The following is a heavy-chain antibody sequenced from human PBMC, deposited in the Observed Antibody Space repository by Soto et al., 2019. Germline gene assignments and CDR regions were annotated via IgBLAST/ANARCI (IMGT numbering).Heavy chain of an antibody. J-gene: IGHJ6*02. CDR3: ARGHSTDCSNGVCSFFYNHEMDV. D-gene: IGHD2-8*01. Sequence: ASVKVSCKASGYSFTDYHIHWVRQAPGQGLEWLGRINPKSGGTSTAQKLQGWVTMTRDRSISTVYMELTRLRSDDTAVYFCARGHSTDCSNGVCSFFYNHEMDVWGQ. CDR1: GYSFTDYH. V-gene: IGHV1-2*04. CDR2: INPKSGGT.